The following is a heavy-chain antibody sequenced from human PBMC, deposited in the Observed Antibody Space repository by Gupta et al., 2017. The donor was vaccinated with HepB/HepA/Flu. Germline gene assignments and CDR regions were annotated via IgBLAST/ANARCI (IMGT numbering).Heavy chain of an antibody. CDR3: ASTCTSGWYEGVDY. J-gene: IGHJ4*02. V-gene: IGHV3-21*01. D-gene: IGHD6-19*01. Sequence: EVQLVESGGGLVKPGGSLRLSCATSGFSCSSYSMNWVRQAPGKGLEWVSSISSNNGYIYYADSVKGRFTISRDDAKNSLYLQMNSLRAEDTALYYCASTCTSGWYEGVDYWGQGTLVTVSS. CDR2: ISSNNGYI. CDR1: GFSCSSYS.